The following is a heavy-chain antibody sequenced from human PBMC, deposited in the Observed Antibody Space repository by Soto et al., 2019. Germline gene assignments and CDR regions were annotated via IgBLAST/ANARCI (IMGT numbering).Heavy chain of an antibody. CDR3: ARAVAVPADFDY. J-gene: IGHJ4*02. CDR1: GYTFSDYG. Sequence: GASVKVSCKTSGYTFSDYGVSWVRQAPGQGLEWMGWINAGNGNTKYSQKFQGRVTITRDTSASAAYMELSSLSSEDTAVYYCARAVAVPADFDYWGQGTLVTVSS. V-gene: IGHV1-3*01. CDR2: INAGNGNT. D-gene: IGHD6-19*01.